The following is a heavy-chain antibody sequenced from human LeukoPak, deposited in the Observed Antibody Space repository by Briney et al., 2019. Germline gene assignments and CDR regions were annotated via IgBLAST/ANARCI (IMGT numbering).Heavy chain of an antibody. J-gene: IGHJ6*03. CDR1: GFTFSSYW. V-gene: IGHV3-74*01. CDR2: INSDGSST. D-gene: IGHD2-15*01. CDR3: ARGPHSSLRSDNKYYYYMDV. Sequence: GGSLRLSCAASGFTFSSYWMHWVRQAPGKGLVWVSRINSDGSSTSYADSVKGRFTISRDNAKNTLYLQMNSLRAEDTAVYYCARGPHSSLRSDNKYYYYMDVWGKGTTVTVSS.